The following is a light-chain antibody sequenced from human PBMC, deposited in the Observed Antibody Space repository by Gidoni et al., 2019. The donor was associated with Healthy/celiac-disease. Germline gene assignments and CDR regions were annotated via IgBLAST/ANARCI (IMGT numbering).Light chain of an antibody. V-gene: IGKV4-1*01. CDR3: QQYYSTPNT. Sequence: STRGSGVPDRFSGSGSGTDFTLTISSLQAGDVAVYYCQQYYSTPNTFXXXTKLGIK. J-gene: IGKJ2*01. CDR2: S.